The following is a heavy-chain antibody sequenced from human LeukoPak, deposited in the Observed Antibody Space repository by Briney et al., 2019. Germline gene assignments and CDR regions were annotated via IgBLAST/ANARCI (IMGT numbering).Heavy chain of an antibody. CDR1: GGSISSSY. CDR2: LYYSGST. V-gene: IGHV4-59*08. Sequence: PSETLSLTCTVSGGSISSSYWGWIRQPPGKGLEWIGYLYYSGSTNYNPSLQSRVTISVDTSNNQFSLRLRSVTAADTAVYYCVRQRGRRVWFDPWGQGTLVTVSS. CDR3: VRQRGRRVWFDP. D-gene: IGHD3-10*01. J-gene: IGHJ5*02.